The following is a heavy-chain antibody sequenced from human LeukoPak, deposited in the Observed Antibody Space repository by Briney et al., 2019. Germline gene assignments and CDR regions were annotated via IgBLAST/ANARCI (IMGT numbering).Heavy chain of an antibody. CDR2: ISGSGGST. CDR3: ARAYPIVVVVAYFDY. D-gene: IGHD2-15*01. V-gene: IGHV3-23*01. J-gene: IGHJ4*02. CDR1: GFTFSSYA. Sequence: GGSLRLSCAASGFTFSSYAMSWVRQAPGKGLEWVSAISGSGGSTYYADSVKGRFTISRDNSKNTLYLQMNSLRAEDTAVYYCARAYPIVVVVAYFDYWGQGTLVTVSS.